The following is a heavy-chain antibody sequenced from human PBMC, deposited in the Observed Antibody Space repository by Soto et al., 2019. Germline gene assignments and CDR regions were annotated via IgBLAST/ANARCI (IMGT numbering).Heavy chain of an antibody. CDR3: ARTRKHPGYYYYGMDV. CDR1: GGNFRGYG. J-gene: IGHJ6*02. CDR2: INHSGST. V-gene: IGHV4-34*01. Sequence: SETQSLTSTVYGGNFRGYGWSWIRQPPGKGLEWIGEINHSGSTNYNPSLKSRVTISVDTSKNQFSLKLSSVTAADTAVYYCARTRKHPGYYYYGMDVWGQGTTVTVSS.